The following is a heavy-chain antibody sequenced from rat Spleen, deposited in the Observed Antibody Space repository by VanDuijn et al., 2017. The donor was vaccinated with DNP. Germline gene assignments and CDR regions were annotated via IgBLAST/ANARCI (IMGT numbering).Heavy chain of an antibody. CDR2: ISYDGGST. D-gene: IGHD1-1*01. Sequence: EVQLVESGGGLVQPGRSLKLSCAASGFTFSDYYMAWVRQAPTKGLEWVAYISYDGGSTYYGDSVKGRFTISRDNAKSTLYLQMNSLRSEDTATYYCAIYYYSGDSWFAYWGQGTLVTVSS. CDR1: GFTFSDYY. CDR3: AIYYYSGDSWFAY. V-gene: IGHV5-20*01. J-gene: IGHJ3*01.